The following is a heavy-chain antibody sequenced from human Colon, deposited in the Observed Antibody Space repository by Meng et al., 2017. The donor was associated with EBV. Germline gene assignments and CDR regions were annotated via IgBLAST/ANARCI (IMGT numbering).Heavy chain of an antibody. CDR2: VFHRGDT. CDR3: GRDQGRELINH. CDR1: GDSISSDIW. Sequence: QVQLQESGPGLVKPSGXLPLTCTVSGDSISSDIWWSWVRQPPGKGLEWIGEVFHRGDTNYNPSLKSRVDISVDKSKNQFYLSLFSVTAADTAVYYCGRDQGRELINHWGQGPRVTVSS. V-gene: IGHV4-4*02. D-gene: IGHD1-7*01. J-gene: IGHJ4*02.